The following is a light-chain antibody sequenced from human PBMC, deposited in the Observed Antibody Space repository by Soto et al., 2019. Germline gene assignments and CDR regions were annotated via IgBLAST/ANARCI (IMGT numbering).Light chain of an antibody. V-gene: IGKV3-15*01. CDR1: QSVSSN. Sequence: EIVMTQSPATLSVSPGERATLSCRASQSVSSNLAWYQQKPGQAPRLLIYGASTRATGIPARFSRSGSGTEFTLTISSLQSEDFAVYYCQQYNNWPPTFGQGTRLEIK. CDR3: QQYNNWPPT. CDR2: GAS. J-gene: IGKJ5*01.